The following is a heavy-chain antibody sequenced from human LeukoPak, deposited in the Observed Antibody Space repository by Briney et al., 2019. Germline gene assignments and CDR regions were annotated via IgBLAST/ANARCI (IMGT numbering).Heavy chain of an antibody. CDR2: IKSKTDGGTT. Sequence: PGGSLRLSCAASGFTFSNAWMSWVRQAPGKGLEWVGRIKSKTDGGTTDYAAPVKGRFTISRDDSKNTLYLQMNSLTTEDTAVYYCTADFGGGDFDCWGQGTLVTVS. CDR3: TADFGGGDFDC. J-gene: IGHJ4*02. D-gene: IGHD3-10*01. CDR1: GFTFSNAW. V-gene: IGHV3-15*01.